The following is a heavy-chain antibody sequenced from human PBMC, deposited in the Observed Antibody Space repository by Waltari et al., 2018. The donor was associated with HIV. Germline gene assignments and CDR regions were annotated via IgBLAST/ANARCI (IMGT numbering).Heavy chain of an antibody. CDR2: ISSSSSNI. CDR1: GCSFSDYA. J-gene: IGHJ6*02. Sequence: EVQLVESGGGLVQPGRSLRLSCAASGCSFSDYARNWVRQAPGKGLEWISYISSSSSNIKYADSVKGRFTISRDNTKSSLDLHMNNLRDEDTAVYFCARDTLNLYFGLDVWGQGTTVSVSS. CDR3: ARDTLNLYFGLDV. V-gene: IGHV3-48*02.